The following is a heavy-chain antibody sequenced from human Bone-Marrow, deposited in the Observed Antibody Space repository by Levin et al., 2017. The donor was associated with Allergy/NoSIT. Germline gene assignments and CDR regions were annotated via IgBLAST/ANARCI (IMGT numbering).Heavy chain of an antibody. Sequence: GESLKISCAASGFTFSSYGMHWVRQAPGKGLEWVAVISYDGSNKYYADSVKGRFTISRDNSKNTLYLQMNSLRAEDTAVYYCAKDLEVLMVYAPIPYDYYGMDVWGQGTTVTVSS. CDR3: AKDLEVLMVYAPIPYDYYGMDV. V-gene: IGHV3-30*18. J-gene: IGHJ6*02. D-gene: IGHD2-8*01. CDR1: GFTFSSYG. CDR2: ISYDGSNK.